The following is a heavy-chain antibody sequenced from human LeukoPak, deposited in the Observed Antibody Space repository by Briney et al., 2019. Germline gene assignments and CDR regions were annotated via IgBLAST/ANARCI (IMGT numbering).Heavy chain of an antibody. D-gene: IGHD3-10*01. Sequence: GASVKVSCKASGYTLTELSMHWVRQAPGKGLEWMGGFDPEDGETIYAQKFQGRVTMTEDTSTDTAYMELSSLRSEDTAAYYCATAGSRLNDYYGSGSLRSWFDPWGQGTLVTVSS. J-gene: IGHJ5*02. CDR1: GYTLTELS. CDR2: FDPEDGET. V-gene: IGHV1-24*01. CDR3: ATAGSRLNDYYGSGSLRSWFDP.